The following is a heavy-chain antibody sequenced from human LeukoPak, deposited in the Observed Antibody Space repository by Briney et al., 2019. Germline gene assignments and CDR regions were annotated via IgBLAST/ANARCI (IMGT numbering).Heavy chain of an antibody. V-gene: IGHV3-74*01. CDR3: TTGATAFDY. CDR1: GFTFSNYW. CDR2: VDGDGRST. D-gene: IGHD1-26*01. Sequence: GGSLRLSCAASGFTFSNYWIHWVRQPPGKGLVWVSRVDGDGRSTTYADSVKGRSTISRDNAKNTVYLQINSLRDEDTAVYYCTTGATAFDYWGQGTLVTVSS. J-gene: IGHJ4*02.